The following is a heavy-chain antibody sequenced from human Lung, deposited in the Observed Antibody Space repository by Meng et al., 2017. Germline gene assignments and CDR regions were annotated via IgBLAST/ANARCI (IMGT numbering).Heavy chain of an antibody. V-gene: IGHV4-34*01. Sequence: QPQQVDVRLLKPSEPLSLTCVVSGGSLRDYYRSWIRQSPGKGLAWIGEINHSVSTNYNPSLESRATISVDTSQNNLSLKLSSVTAADSAVYYCARGPTTMAHDFDYWGQGTLVTVSS. J-gene: IGHJ4*02. D-gene: IGHD4-11*01. CDR2: INHSVST. CDR1: GGSLRDYY. CDR3: ARGPTTMAHDFDY.